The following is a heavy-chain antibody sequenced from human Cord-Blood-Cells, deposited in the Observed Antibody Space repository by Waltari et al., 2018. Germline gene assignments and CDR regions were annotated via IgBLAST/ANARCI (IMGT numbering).Heavy chain of an antibody. CDR1: GFTFSSYW. V-gene: IGHV3-7*01. Sequence: EVQLVESGGGLVQPGGSLRLSCAASGFTFSSYWMNWVRQAPGKGLEWGANIKQDGSEKYYVDSVKGRFTISRDNAKNSLYLQMNSLRAEDTAVYYCASGPGGLTGGIWGQGTMVTVSS. D-gene: IGHD7-27*01. J-gene: IGHJ3*02. CDR2: IKQDGSEK. CDR3: ASGPGGLTGGI.